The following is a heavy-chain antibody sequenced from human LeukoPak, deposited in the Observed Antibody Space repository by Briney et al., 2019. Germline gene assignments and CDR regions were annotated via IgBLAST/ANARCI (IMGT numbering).Heavy chain of an antibody. CDR2: ISAYNGNT. J-gene: IGHJ4*02. CDR1: GYTFTSYG. V-gene: IGHV1-18*01. Sequence: ASVKVSCKASGYTFTSYGISWVRQAPGQGLEWMGWISAYNGNTNYAQKLQGRVTMTTDTSTSTAYMELSSLRSEDTAVYYCARTEEMATITSLDYWGQGTLVTVSS. CDR3: ARTEEMATITSLDY. D-gene: IGHD5-24*01.